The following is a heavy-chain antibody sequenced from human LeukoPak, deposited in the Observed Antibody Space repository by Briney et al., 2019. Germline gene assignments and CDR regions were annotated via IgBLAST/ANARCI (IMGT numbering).Heavy chain of an antibody. CDR2: INHSGST. Sequence: SETLSLTCAVYGGSFSGYYWSWLRQPPGKGLEWIGEINHSGSTNNNLSLKSRVTISVDTSKKQFSLKLSSVTAADTAVYYCARGGWELRDWYFDLWGRGTLVTVSS. CDR1: GGSFSGYY. D-gene: IGHD1-26*01. CDR3: ARGGWELRDWYFDL. J-gene: IGHJ2*01. V-gene: IGHV4-34*01.